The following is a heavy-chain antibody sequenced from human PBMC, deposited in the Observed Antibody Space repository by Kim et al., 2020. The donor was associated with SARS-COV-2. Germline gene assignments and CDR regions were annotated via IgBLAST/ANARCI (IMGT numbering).Heavy chain of an antibody. J-gene: IGHJ4*02. CDR2: IYSGGSST. CDR3: AKDMGQYSSSSAHSD. V-gene: IGHV3-23*03. Sequence: GGSLRLSCAASGFTFSSYAMSWVRQAPGKGLEWVSVIYSGGSSTYYADSVKGRFTISRDNSKNTLYLQMNSLRAEDTAVYYCAKDMGQYSSSSAHSDWGQGTLVTVSS. D-gene: IGHD6-6*01. CDR1: GFTFSSYA.